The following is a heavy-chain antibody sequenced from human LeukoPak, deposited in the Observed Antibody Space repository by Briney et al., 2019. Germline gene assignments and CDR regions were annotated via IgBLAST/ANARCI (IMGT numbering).Heavy chain of an antibody. J-gene: IGHJ6*03. V-gene: IGHV4-59*01. CDR1: GGSISSYY. CDR3: ARVVRDIVVVPAAAPIYYYYYMDV. D-gene: IGHD2-2*01. Sequence: PETLSLTCTVSGGSISSYYWSWIRQPPGKGLEWIGCIYYSGSTNYNPSLKSRVTISLDTSKNQLSLKLSSVTAADTAVYYCARVVRDIVVVPAAAPIYYYYYMDVWGKGTTVTVSS. CDR2: IYYSGST.